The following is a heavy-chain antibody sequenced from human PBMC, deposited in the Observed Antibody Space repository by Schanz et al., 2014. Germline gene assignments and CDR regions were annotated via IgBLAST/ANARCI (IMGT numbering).Heavy chain of an antibody. Sequence: EMQLLESGGGLIQPGGSLRLSCTASGFTFSSYSMNWVRQAPGKGLEWVSAINTGVNTYYADSVRGRFTMSRDNSKNTLYLQMNSLRAEDTAVYFCAKIERNEDWGQGTLVTVSS. CDR2: INTGVNT. J-gene: IGHJ4*02. D-gene: IGHD1-1*01. CDR1: GFTFSSYS. CDR3: AKIERNED. V-gene: IGHV3-23*01.